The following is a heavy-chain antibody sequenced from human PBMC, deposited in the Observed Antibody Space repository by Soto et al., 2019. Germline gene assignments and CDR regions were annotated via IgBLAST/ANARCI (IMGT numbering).Heavy chain of an antibody. V-gene: IGHV4-34*01. CDR1: GGSLSFYY. D-gene: IGHD3-22*01. CDR3: ATRFYDSSGYYLFYFDP. Sequence: QVQLHQWGAGLLKPSETLSLTCEVSGGSLSFYYWNWIRQSPGKEVEWTGEVNHSGSTSYNSSLKSRVTISVDTSKSQFSLKLSSVTAADTAVYYCATRFYDSSGYYLFYFDPWGQGTLVTVSS. J-gene: IGHJ4*02. CDR2: VNHSGST.